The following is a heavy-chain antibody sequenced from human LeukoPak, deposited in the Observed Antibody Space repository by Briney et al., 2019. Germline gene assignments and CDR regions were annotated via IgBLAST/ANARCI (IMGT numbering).Heavy chain of an antibody. CDR3: AKDQGSPYYYYYGMDV. CDR1: GDSINSLDL. Sequence: SETLSLTCTVSGDSINSLDLWSWVRQPPGKGLEWIGEMYLSGTTHSNPSVKSRVTISIDKSKNQFFLNLSSVTAADTAVYYCAKDQGSPYYYYYGMDVWGQGTTVTVSS. V-gene: IGHV4-4*02. CDR2: MYLSGTT. J-gene: IGHJ6*02.